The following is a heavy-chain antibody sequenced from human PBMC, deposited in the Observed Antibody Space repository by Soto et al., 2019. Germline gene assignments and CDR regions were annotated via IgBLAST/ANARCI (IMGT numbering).Heavy chain of an antibody. J-gene: IGHJ5*02. Sequence: SETLSLTCAVSGGSISSGGYSWNWIRQPPGKGLEWIGYIYHSGGTLYNPSLKNRVSISVDKSKNQISLQVRSATAADAAVYYCARDLKEYCSDGKCNWFDPWGQGTLVTVSS. CDR1: GGSISSGGYS. CDR3: ARDLKEYCSDGKCNWFDP. V-gene: IGHV4-30-2*01. D-gene: IGHD2-15*01. CDR2: IYHSGGT.